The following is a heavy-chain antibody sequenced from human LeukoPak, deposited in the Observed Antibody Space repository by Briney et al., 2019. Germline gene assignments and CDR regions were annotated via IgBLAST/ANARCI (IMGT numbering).Heavy chain of an antibody. J-gene: IGHJ4*02. Sequence: GGSPRLSCAASGFTVSSNYMSWVRQAPGKGLEWVSVVYSGGSIYYADSVKGRFTISRDNSKNTLYLQMNSLRAEDTAMYYCVRSSIWYRVSDLWGQGTLVTVS. D-gene: IGHD6-13*01. CDR3: VRSSIWYRVSDL. CDR2: VYSGGSI. V-gene: IGHV3-66*02. CDR1: GFTVSSNY.